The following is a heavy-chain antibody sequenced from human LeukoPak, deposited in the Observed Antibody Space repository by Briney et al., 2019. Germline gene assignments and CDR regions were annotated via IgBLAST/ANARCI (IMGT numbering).Heavy chain of an antibody. V-gene: IGHV1-46*01. D-gene: IGHD3-22*01. J-gene: IGHJ4*02. CDR1: GYTFTSYY. Sequence: ASVKVSCKASGYTFTSYYMHWVRQAPGQGLEWMGIINPSGGSTGYAQKFQGRVTMTRDTSTSTVYMELSSLRSEDTAVYYCARDPGGYYDSSGSHSFYTLDYWGQGTLVTVSS. CDR3: ARDPGGYYDSSGSHSFYTLDY. CDR2: INPSGGST.